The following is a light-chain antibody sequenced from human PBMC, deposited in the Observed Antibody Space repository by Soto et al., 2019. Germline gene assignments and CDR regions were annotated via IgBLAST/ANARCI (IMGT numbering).Light chain of an antibody. Sequence: EVVLTQSPGTLSLSPGETATLSCRASQSVSSSYLAWYQQKPGQAPRLLIYGASSRATGIPDRFSGSGSGTDFTLTISRLEPEDFAVYYCHQRRQWPLTFGGGTKVDIK. CDR2: GAS. CDR1: QSVSSSY. CDR3: HQRRQWPLT. V-gene: IGKV3D-20*02. J-gene: IGKJ4*01.